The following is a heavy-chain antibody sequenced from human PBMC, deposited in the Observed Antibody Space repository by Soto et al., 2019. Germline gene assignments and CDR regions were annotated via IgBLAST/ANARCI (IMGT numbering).Heavy chain of an antibody. V-gene: IGHV1-18*01. CDR1: GYTFTSYG. Sequence: QVQLVQSGAEVKKPGASVKVSCKASGYTFTSYGISWVRQAPGQGLEWMGWISAYNGNTNYAQKLQGRVTMTTDTSTSTAYMELRSVRSDDTAVYYCARDEVIMITFGGVIAKELDAFDIWGQGTMVTVSS. CDR3: ARDEVIMITFGGVIAKELDAFDI. D-gene: IGHD3-16*02. J-gene: IGHJ3*02. CDR2: ISAYNGNT.